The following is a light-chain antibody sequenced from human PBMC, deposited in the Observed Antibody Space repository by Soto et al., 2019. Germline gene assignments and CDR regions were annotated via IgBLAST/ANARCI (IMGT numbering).Light chain of an antibody. CDR3: QQYGSSPIT. Sequence: IVLTQSPATLSSSPGERATLSCGASQSVSSSYVAWYQHKPGLAPRLLIHDTSSRAIGIPDRFSGSKSGTNFTLTIRRMEPEDVGMYYCQQYGSSPITFGQGTRL. J-gene: IGKJ5*01. V-gene: IGKV3D-20*01. CDR2: DTS. CDR1: QSVSSSY.